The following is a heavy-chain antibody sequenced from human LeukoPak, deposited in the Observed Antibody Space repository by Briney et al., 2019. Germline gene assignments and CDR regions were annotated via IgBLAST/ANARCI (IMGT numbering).Heavy chain of an antibody. CDR2: IYTSGST. Sequence: PSETLSLTCTVSGDSISNFYWSWIRQPAGKGLGWIGRIYTSGSTNYNPSLKSRVTMSVDTSRNQFSLKLSSVTAADTAVYYCARDRTSVPYAFDIWGQGTMVTVSS. V-gene: IGHV4-4*07. CDR1: GDSISNFY. J-gene: IGHJ3*02. D-gene: IGHD3-10*02. CDR3: ARDRTSVPYAFDI.